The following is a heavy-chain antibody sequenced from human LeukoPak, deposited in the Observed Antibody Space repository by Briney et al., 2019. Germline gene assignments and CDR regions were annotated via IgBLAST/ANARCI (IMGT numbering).Heavy chain of an antibody. J-gene: IGHJ4*02. Sequence: GGSLRLSCAASGFIFSDYYMDWVRQAPGKGLEWVGRTKTKADSYITEYAASVKGRFTISRDDSKSSLYLQMNSLKTEDTAVYYCAKDSSDWTFDYWGQGTLVTVSS. CDR1: GFIFSDYY. CDR2: TKTKADSYIT. V-gene: IGHV3-72*01. CDR3: AKDSSDWTFDY. D-gene: IGHD6-25*01.